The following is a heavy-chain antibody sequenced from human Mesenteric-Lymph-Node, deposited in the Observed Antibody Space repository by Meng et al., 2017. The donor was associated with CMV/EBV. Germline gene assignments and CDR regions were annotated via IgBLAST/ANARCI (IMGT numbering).Heavy chain of an antibody. V-gene: IGHV4-61*01. CDR3: ARSWLLNFFDY. J-gene: IGHJ4*02. Sequence: ESLKISCTVSGGSVSNGSYCWNWIRQPPGKGLEYIGNFCYSGTYHNPSLKRRVTISVDTSKNQISLRLTSVTAADTAVYYCARSWLLNFFDYWGQGMLVTVSS. CDR1: GGSVSNGSYC. D-gene: IGHD6-19*01. CDR2: FCYSGT.